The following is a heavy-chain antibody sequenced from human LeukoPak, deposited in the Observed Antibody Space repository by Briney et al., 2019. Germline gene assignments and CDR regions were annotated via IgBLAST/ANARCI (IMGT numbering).Heavy chain of an antibody. CDR3: ARGPAFRRPRDPRIAGECGY. V-gene: IGHV1-58*02. CDR2: IVVGSGNT. D-gene: IGHD6-13*01. J-gene: IGHJ4*02. Sequence: EASVKVSCKASGFTFTSSAMQWVRQARGQRLEWIGWIVVGSGNTNYAQKFQERVTMTRDTSISTAYMELSRLRSDDTAVYYCARGPAFRRPRDPRIAGECGYWGQGTLVTVSS. CDR1: GFTFTSSA.